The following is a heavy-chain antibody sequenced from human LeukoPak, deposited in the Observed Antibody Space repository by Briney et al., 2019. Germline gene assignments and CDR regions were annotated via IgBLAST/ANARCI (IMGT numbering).Heavy chain of an antibody. CDR3: ARAGTTGYSSGWYRYDAFDI. CDR1: GGTFSSYA. Sequence: ASVKVSCKASGGTFSSYAISWVRQAPGQGLEWMGGIIPIFGTANYAQKFQGRVTITADKSTSTAYMELSSLRSEDTAVYYCARAGTTGYSSGWYRYDAFDIWGQGQWSPSLQ. CDR2: IIPIFGTA. V-gene: IGHV1-69*06. D-gene: IGHD6-19*01. J-gene: IGHJ3*02.